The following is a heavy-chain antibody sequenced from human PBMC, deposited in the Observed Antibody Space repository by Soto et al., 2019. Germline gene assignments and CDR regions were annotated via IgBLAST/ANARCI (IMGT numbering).Heavy chain of an antibody. J-gene: IGHJ6*03. V-gene: IGHV4-34*01. CDR3: ARGRGYCSSTSCYRFLYYYYYMDV. CDR1: GGSFSGYY. Sequence: SETLSLTCAVYGGSFSGYYLSWIRQPPGKGLEWIGEINHSGSTNYNPSLKSRVTISVDTSKNQFSLKLSSVTAADTAVYYCARGRGYCSSTSCYRFLYYYYYMDVWGKGTTVTVSS. CDR2: INHSGST. D-gene: IGHD2-2*02.